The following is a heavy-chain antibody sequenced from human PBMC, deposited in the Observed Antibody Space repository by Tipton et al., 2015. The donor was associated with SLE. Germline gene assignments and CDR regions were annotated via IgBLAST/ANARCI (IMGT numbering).Heavy chain of an antibody. V-gene: IGHV4-4*02. D-gene: IGHD3-10*01. CDR3: ARGSRYYAFDL. CDR1: GGSISSSNW. J-gene: IGHJ3*01. CDR2: IYHSGST. Sequence: TLSLTCAVSGGSISSSNWWSWVRQPPGKGLEWIGEIYHSGSTNYNPSLKSRVTISIDTSKNQFSLRLSSVTAADAAVYYCARGSRYYAFDLWGQGTMVTVSS.